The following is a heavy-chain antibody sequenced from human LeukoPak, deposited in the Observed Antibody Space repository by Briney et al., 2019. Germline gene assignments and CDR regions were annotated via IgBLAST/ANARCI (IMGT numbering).Heavy chain of an antibody. CDR3: ANHLACGSTSCPPFDY. CDR2: ISDDSNYI. D-gene: IGHD2-2*01. CDR1: GFAFSSYS. J-gene: IGHJ4*02. V-gene: IGHV3-21*01. Sequence: GGSLRLSCAASGFAFSSYSMSWVRQAPGKGLEWVSSISDDSNYIYYADSVEGRFTISRDNAKNSLYLQMNSLRAEDTAVYYCANHLACGSTSCPPFDYWGQGTLVTVSS.